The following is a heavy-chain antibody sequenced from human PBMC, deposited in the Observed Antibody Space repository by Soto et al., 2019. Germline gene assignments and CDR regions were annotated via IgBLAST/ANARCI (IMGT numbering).Heavy chain of an antibody. V-gene: IGHV3-33*01. CDR2: IWYDGSNK. CDR3: ARDTLTIAAAGPFDY. J-gene: IGHJ4*02. CDR1: GFTFSSYG. Sequence: GGSLRLSCAASGFTFSSYGMHWVRQAPGKGLEWVAVIWYDGSNKYYADSVKGRFTISRDNSKNTLYLQMNSLRAEDTAVYYCARDTLTIAAAGPFDYWGQGTLATVSS. D-gene: IGHD6-13*01.